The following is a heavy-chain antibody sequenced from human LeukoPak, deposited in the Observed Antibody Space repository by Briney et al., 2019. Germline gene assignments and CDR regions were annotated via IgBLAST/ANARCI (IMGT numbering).Heavy chain of an antibody. D-gene: IGHD6-13*01. Sequence: SCKASGGTFSSYSMNWVRQAPGKGLEWVSSISSSSSYIYYADSVKGRFTISRDNAKNSLYLQMNSLRAEDTAVYYCARDRTAAAGIHDAFDIWGQGTMVTVSS. CDR3: ARDRTAAAGIHDAFDI. CDR2: ISSSSSYI. CDR1: GGTFSSYS. J-gene: IGHJ3*02. V-gene: IGHV3-21*01.